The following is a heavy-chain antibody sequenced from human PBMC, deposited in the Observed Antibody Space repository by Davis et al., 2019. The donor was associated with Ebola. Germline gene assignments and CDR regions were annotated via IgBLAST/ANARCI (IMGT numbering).Heavy chain of an antibody. J-gene: IGHJ5*02. CDR1: GGSISSYY. Sequence: SETLSLTCTVSGGSISSYYWSWIRQPPGKGLEWIGYIYYSGSTYYNPSLKSRVTISVDTSKNQFSLKLSSVTAADTAVYYCARLGYDFWSGYYGGNWFDPWGQGTLVTVSS. V-gene: IGHV4-59*08. CDR3: ARLGYDFWSGYYGGNWFDP. CDR2: IYYSGST. D-gene: IGHD3-3*01.